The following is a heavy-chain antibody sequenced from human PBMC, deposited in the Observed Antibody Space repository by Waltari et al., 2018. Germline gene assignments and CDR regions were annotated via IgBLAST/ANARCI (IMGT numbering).Heavy chain of an antibody. V-gene: IGHV3-30-3*01. J-gene: IGHJ4*02. D-gene: IGHD6-13*01. Sequence: PASGFTFSSYALHCVRQAPGKGLEWVAVISYDGSNKYYADSVKGRFTISRDNSKNTLYLQMNSLRAEDTAVYYCARIAAPSNIDYWGQGTLVTVSS. CDR1: GFTFSSYA. CDR2: ISYDGSNK. CDR3: ARIAAPSNIDY.